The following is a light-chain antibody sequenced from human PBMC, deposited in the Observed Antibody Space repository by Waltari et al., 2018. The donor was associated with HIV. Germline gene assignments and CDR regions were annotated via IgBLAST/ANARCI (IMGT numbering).Light chain of an antibody. J-gene: IGKJ4*01. Sequence: DIQLPPSPSFPSASVGDRVTAACRASQDITDFLAWYQQKPGTAPSLLIYDASTLYSGVPSRFRGSGSGTEFTLTISSLQPEDFASYYCQQLHTFPRTFGGGTKV. V-gene: IGKV1-9*01. CDR2: DAS. CDR1: QDITDF. CDR3: QQLHTFPRT.